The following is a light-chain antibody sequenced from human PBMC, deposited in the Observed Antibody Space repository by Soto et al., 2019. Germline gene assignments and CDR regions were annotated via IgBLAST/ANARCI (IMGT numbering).Light chain of an antibody. Sequence: DIQMTQSPSSLSASVGDRVTITCRASQSILTYLNWYQQRPGKAPKFLIYAATSVQDGVPSRFSGSESGTEFTLTISRLQSEDSATYYCQQCYSAPLTFGEGTNVEIK. CDR3: QQCYSAPLT. CDR2: AAT. J-gene: IGKJ2*01. V-gene: IGKV1-39*01. CDR1: QSILTY.